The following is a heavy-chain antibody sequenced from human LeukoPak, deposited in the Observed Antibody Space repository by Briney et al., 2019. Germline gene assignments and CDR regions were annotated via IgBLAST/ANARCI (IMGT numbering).Heavy chain of an antibody. J-gene: IGHJ3*02. CDR2: TYYRSKWYN. CDR1: GDSVFSYSAA. V-gene: IGHV6-1*01. CDR3: AVGGESGLDDAFDI. D-gene: IGHD3-16*01. Sequence: SQTLSLTCAISGDSVFSYSAAWNWIRQSPSRGLEWLGRTYYRSKWYNDYAVSVKSRITINPDTSKNQFSLQLNSVTPEDTAVYYCAVGGESGLDDAFDIWGQGTMVTVSS.